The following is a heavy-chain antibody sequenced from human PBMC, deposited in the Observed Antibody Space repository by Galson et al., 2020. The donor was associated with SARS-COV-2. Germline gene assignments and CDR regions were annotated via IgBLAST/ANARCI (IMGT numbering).Heavy chain of an antibody. J-gene: IGHJ6*02. CDR3: ARGLYDFWSGYQEIYYYYGMDV. V-gene: IGHV3-33*01. D-gene: IGHD3-3*01. CDR1: GFTFSSYG. CDR2: IWYDGSNK. Sequence: GGSLRLSCAASGFTFSSYGMHWVRQAPGKGLEWVAVIWYDGSNKYYADSVKGRFTISRDNSKNTLYLQMNSLRAEDTAVYYCARGLYDFWSGYQEIYYYYGMDVWGQGTTVTVSS.